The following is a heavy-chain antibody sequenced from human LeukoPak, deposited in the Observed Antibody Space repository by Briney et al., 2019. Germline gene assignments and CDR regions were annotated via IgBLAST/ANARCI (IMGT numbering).Heavy chain of an antibody. CDR2: ISAYNGNT. J-gene: IGHJ4*02. D-gene: IGHD2-15*01. CDR1: GYTFTSYG. CDR3: ARPYCNSRSCHDYFDY. V-gene: IGHV1-18*01. Sequence: ASVKVSCKASGYTFTSYGISWVRQAPGQGLEWMGWISAYNGNTNYAQKLQGRVTMTTDTSTSTAYVELRSLRSDDTAVYYCARPYCNSRSCHDYFDYWGQGTLVTVSS.